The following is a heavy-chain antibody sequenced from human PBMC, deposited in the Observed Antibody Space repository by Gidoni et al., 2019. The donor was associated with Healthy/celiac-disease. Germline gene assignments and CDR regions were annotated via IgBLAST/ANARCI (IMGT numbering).Heavy chain of an antibody. Sequence: QVQLVQSGAEVKKPGSSVTVSCKASGCTFSSYNISWVRQAPGQVLEWMGSIIPILGIANYAQKCQGRVTITADKSTSTAYMELSSLRSEDTAVYYCARDVAEQWLLTGDYYFDYWGQGTLVTVSS. V-gene: IGHV1-69*08. D-gene: IGHD6-19*01. J-gene: IGHJ4*02. CDR3: ARDVAEQWLLTGDYYFDY. CDR2: IIPILGIA. CDR1: GCTFSSYN.